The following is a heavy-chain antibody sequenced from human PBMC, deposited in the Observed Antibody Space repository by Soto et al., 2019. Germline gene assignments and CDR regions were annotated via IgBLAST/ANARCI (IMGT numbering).Heavy chain of an antibody. V-gene: IGHV3-30*18. CDR3: AKGFSYSVIDY. J-gene: IGHJ4*02. CDR1: GFTFSAYG. Sequence: QVQLVESGGGVVQPGRSLRLSCAASGFTFSAYGMHWVRQAPGKGLEWVAVISYDGSNKYYTDSVKGRFTISIDNSKNTLYLQMSSLRAEDTAVYYCAKGFSYSVIDYWGQGTLVTVSS. CDR2: ISYDGSNK. D-gene: IGHD5-18*01.